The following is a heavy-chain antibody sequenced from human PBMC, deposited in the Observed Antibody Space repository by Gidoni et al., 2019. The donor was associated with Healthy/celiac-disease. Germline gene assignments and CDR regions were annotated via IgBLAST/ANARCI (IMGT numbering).Heavy chain of an antibody. V-gene: IGHV3-33*01. D-gene: IGHD1-26*01. CDR1: GFTFSSYG. Sequence: QVQLVESGGGVVQPGRSLRLSCAASGFTFSSYGMHWVRQAPGKGLEWVAVIWYDGSNKYYADSVKGRFTISRDNSKNTLYLQMNSLRAEDTAVYYCARDEAVGASISYYFDYWGQGTLVTVSS. CDR3: ARDEAVGASISYYFDY. CDR2: IWYDGSNK. J-gene: IGHJ4*02.